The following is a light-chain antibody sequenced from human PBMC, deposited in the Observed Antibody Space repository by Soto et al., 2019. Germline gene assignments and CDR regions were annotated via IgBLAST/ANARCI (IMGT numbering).Light chain of an antibody. CDR2: GAS. CDR3: QQRSNWPLT. V-gene: IGKV3-11*01. CDR1: QSVSRY. J-gene: IGKJ4*01. Sequence: EIVLTQSPATLSLSPGERATLSCRASQSVSRYLAWYQQKPGQAPRLLIYGASNRATDIPDRFSGSGSRSDFTLTISSLEPEDFAVYYCQQRSNWPLTFGGGTKVDI.